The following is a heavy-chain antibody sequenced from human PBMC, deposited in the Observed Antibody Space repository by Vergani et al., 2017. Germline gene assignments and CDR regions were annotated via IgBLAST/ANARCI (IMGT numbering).Heavy chain of an antibody. J-gene: IGHJ6*03. CDR3: AKENRIAVAGTGYYYYMDV. Sequence: EVQLLESGGGLVQPGGSLRLSCAASGFTFSSYAMSWVRQAPGKGLEWVSVIYSGGSSTYYADSVKGRFTISRDNSKNTLYLQMNSLRAEDTAVYHCAKENRIAVAGTGYYYYMDVWGKGTTVTVSS. CDR1: GFTFSSYA. V-gene: IGHV3-23*03. CDR2: IYSGGSST. D-gene: IGHD6-19*01.